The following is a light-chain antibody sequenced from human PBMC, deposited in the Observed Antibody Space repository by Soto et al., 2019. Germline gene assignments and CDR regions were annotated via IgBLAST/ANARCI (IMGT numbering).Light chain of an antibody. V-gene: IGKV1-39*01. J-gene: IGKJ3*01. CDR3: QHCYCTPPLFT. CDR2: AAS. CDR1: QSISSY. Sequence: DIQMTQSPSSLSASVGDRVTITCRASQSISSYLNWYHQKPGKAPKLLIYAASSLQSGVPSSFGGSGSGTDFTLTISILQPEDSAAYYCQHCYCTPPLFTFGPGTQVDIK.